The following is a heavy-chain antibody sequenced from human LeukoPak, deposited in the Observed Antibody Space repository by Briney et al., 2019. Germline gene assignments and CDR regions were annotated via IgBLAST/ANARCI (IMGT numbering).Heavy chain of an antibody. J-gene: IGHJ4*02. CDR1: GFTFSSYA. V-gene: IGHV3-23*01. CDR3: ATHYGGSSWYYFDY. CDR2: ISGSGGST. D-gene: IGHD6-13*01. Sequence: GGSLRLSCAASGFTFSSYAMSWVRQAPGKGLEWVSAISGSGGSTYYADSVKGRFTISGDNSKNTLYLQMNSLRAEDTAVYYCATHYGGSSWYYFDYWGQGTLVTVSS.